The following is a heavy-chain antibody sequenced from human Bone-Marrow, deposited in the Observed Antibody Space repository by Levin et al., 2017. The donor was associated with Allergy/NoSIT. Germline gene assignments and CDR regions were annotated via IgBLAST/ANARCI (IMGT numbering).Heavy chain of an antibody. CDR1: GFTFSSYS. Sequence: PGGSLRLSCAASGFTFSSYSMNWVRQAPGKGLEWVSSISSSSSYIYYADSVKGRFTISRDNAKNSLYLQMNSLRAEDTAVYYCARGLDYGENVGDAFDIWGQGTMVTVSS. CDR3: ARGLDYGENVGDAFDI. CDR2: ISSSSSYI. V-gene: IGHV3-21*01. D-gene: IGHD4-17*01. J-gene: IGHJ3*02.